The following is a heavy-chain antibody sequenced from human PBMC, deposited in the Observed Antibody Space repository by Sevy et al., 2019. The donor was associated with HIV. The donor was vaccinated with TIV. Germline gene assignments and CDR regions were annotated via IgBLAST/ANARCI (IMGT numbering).Heavy chain of an antibody. CDR3: ARERVYCSGGSCKPGGWFDX. J-gene: IGHJ5*02. Sequence: ASVKVSCKASGYTXTGYYMHWVRQAPGQGLEWMGWINPNSGGTNYAQKFQGRVTMTRDTSISTAYMELSRLRSDDTAVYYCARERVYCSGGSCKPGGWFDXWGQGTLVTVSS. CDR1: GYTXTGYY. D-gene: IGHD2-15*01. V-gene: IGHV1-2*02. CDR2: INPNSGGT.